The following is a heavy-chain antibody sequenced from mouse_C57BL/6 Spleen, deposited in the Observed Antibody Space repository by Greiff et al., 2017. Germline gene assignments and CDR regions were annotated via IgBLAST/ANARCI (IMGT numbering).Heavy chain of an antibody. V-gene: IGHV1-4*01. D-gene: IGHD3-1*01. CDR1: GYTFTSYT. CDR2: INPSSGYT. J-gene: IGHJ4*01. CDR3: ASSPRKTDYAMDD. Sequence: VQLQQSGAELARPGASVKMSCKASGYTFTSYTMHWVKQRPGQGLEWIGYINPSSGYTKYNQKFKDKATLTADKSSSTAYMQLSSLTSEDSAVYYCASSPRKTDYAMDDWGQGTSVTVSS.